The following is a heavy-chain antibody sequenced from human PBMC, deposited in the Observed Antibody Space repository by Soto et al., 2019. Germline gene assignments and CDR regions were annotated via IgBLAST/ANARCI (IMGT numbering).Heavy chain of an antibody. J-gene: IGHJ3*02. CDR1: GYTLTELS. CDR3: ATDFTLYRSSWNPVYDT. CDR2: FDPDDGET. V-gene: IGHV1-24*01. D-gene: IGHD6-13*01. Sequence: ASVEVSCKVSGYTLTELSIHWVRQAPGKGVEWMGGFDPDDGETIYAQQFQGRATMPEATSTDPAYMALSSLRSEDTAVYYCATDFTLYRSSWNPVYDTWGKGTMVT.